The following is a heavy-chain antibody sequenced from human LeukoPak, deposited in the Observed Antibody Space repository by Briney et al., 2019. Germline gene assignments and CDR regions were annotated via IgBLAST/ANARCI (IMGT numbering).Heavy chain of an antibody. V-gene: IGHV4-61*01. J-gene: IGHJ4*02. CDR2: IYYSGST. CDR3: ARVSKGLVVITRRVYYFDY. D-gene: IGHD3-22*01. Sequence: PSETLSLTCTVSGGSVSSGSYYWSWIRQPPGKGLEWVGYIYYSGSTNYNPSLKSRVTISVDTSKNQFSLKLSSVTAADTAVYYCARVSKGLVVITRRVYYFDYWGQGTLVTVSS. CDR1: GGSVSSGSYY.